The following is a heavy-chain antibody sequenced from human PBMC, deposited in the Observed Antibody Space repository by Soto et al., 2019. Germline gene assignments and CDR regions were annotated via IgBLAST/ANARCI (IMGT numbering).Heavy chain of an antibody. CDR3: AHRRVRDSSGENFDS. Sequence: QITLKESGPTLVKPTQTLTLTCTFSGFSLNTNAVGVAWIRQPPGKALEWLALLYWDDDKRYSPSLKSRLTITTDTSKNHVVLTMTNMDPEDTATYYCAHRRVRDSSGENFDSWGQGTLVTVSS. J-gene: IGHJ4*02. V-gene: IGHV2-5*02. CDR1: GFSLNTNAVG. D-gene: IGHD6-19*01. CDR2: LYWDDDK.